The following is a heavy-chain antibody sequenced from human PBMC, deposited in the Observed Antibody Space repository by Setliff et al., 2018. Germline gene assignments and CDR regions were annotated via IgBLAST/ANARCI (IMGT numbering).Heavy chain of an antibody. CDR2: IIPIFGTA. Sequence: SVKVFCKASGGTFSSYAISWVRQAPGQGLEWMGRIIPIFGTANYAQKFQGRVTITADKSTSTAYMELSSLRSEDTAVYYCARGRHPPWSGYPYYYMDVWGKGTTVTSP. J-gene: IGHJ6*03. CDR3: ARGRHPPWSGYPYYYMDV. V-gene: IGHV1-69*06. CDR1: GGTFSSYA. D-gene: IGHD3-3*01.